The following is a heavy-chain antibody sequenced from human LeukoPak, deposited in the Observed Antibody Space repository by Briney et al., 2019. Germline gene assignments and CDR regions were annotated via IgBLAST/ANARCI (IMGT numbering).Heavy chain of an antibody. CDR1: GFTFSTYW. CDR3: ARAMSTFGGVRNYFDS. Sequence: GGSLRLSCAASGFTFSTYWMGWVRQPPGKGLEWVANIKQDGSEKYYVYSVTGRFTISRDNAKNSLYLQMDSLRAEDAAVYYCARAMSTFGGVRNYFDSWGQGTLVTVSS. V-gene: IGHV3-7*04. J-gene: IGHJ4*02. D-gene: IGHD3-16*01. CDR2: IKQDGSEK.